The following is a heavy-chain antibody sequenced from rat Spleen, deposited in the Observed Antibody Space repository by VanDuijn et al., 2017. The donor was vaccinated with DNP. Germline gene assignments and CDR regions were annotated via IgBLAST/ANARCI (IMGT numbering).Heavy chain of an antibody. CDR2: ISSGGSS. Sequence: QVQLEESGPGLLQPSQTLSLTCTVSGFSLTKYGISWVRQPPGKGLEWIAAISSGGSSYFNSALKSRLSVSRDTSRSQAFVQMNSLQTEDTAIYFCTREEPRVLSFFSSLFDYWGQGVMVTVSS. CDR3: TREEPRVLSFFSSLFDY. D-gene: IGHD1-8*01. V-gene: IGHV2S8*01. CDR1: GFSLTKYG. J-gene: IGHJ2*01.